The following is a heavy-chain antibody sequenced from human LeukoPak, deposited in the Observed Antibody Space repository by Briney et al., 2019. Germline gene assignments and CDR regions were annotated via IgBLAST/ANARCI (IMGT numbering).Heavy chain of an antibody. V-gene: IGHV1-69*13. CDR1: GYTFTSYG. CDR2: IIPIFGTA. J-gene: IGHJ4*02. Sequence: GASVKVSCKASGYTFTSYGISWVRQAPGQGLEWMGGIIPIFGTANYAQKFQGRVTITADESTSTAYMELSSLRSEDTAVYYCARDIGDGYNPRYYFDYWGQGTLVTVSS. CDR3: ARDIGDGYNPRYYFDY. D-gene: IGHD5-24*01.